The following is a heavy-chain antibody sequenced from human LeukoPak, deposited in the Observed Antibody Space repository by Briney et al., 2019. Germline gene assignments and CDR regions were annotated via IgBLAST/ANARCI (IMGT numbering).Heavy chain of an antibody. CDR1: GGSISSSNW. V-gene: IGHV4-4*02. J-gene: IGHJ4*02. D-gene: IGHD3-10*01. CDR3: ARAYYGSYYFDY. Sequence: SGTLSLTCAVSGGSISSSNWWSWVRQPPGKGLEWIGEIYHSGSTNYNPSLKGRVTISVDKSKNQFSLKLSSVAAADTAVYYCARAYYGSYYFDYWGQGTLVTVSS. CDR2: IYHSGST.